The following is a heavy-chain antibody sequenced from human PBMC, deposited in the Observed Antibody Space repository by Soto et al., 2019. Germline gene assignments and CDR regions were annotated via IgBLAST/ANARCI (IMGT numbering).Heavy chain of an antibody. CDR2: LIPIFGTA. D-gene: IGHD6-13*01. J-gene: IGHJ6*02. Sequence: QVQLVQSGAEVKKPGSSVKVSCKASGGTFSSYAISWVRQAPGQGLEWMGGLIPIFGTANYAQKFQGRVTLTADESTSTAYMEMSSLRSEDTAVYYCATEIAAAGTRYYYGMDVWGQGTTVTVSS. V-gene: IGHV1-69*12. CDR3: ATEIAAAGTRYYYGMDV. CDR1: GGTFSSYA.